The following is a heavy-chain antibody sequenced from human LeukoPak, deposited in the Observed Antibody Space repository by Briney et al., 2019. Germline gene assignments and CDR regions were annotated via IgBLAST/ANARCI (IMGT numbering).Heavy chain of an antibody. D-gene: IGHD3-10*01. CDR2: IRQDESER. Sequence: PGGPLRLSCEGSGFSFSSYWMTWVRQLPGKGPEWVANIRQDESERYFADSVKGRFTISRDNAKKSVYLHISSLRAEDTALYYCARLSAYYYGSYFYYSMDVWGKGTTVTVSS. CDR3: ARLSAYYYGSYFYYSMDV. CDR1: GFSFSSYW. V-gene: IGHV3-7*01. J-gene: IGHJ6*03.